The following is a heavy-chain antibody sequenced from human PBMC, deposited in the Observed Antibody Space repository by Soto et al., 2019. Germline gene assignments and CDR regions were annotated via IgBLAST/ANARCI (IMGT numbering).Heavy chain of an antibody. J-gene: IGHJ4*02. Sequence: EVQLVASGGGLVQPGRSLRLSCAASGFTFDDYAMHWVRQAPGKGLEWVSGISWNSGSIGYADSVKGRFTISRDNAKNSLYLQMNSLRAEDTALYYCAKDKTYSSSSVYDYWGQGTLVTVSS. CDR2: ISWNSGSI. D-gene: IGHD6-6*01. V-gene: IGHV3-9*01. CDR1: GFTFDDYA. CDR3: AKDKTYSSSSVYDY.